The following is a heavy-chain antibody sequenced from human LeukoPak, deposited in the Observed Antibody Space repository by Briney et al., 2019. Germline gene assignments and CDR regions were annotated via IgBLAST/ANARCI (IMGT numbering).Heavy chain of an antibody. J-gene: IGHJ5*02. CDR2: ISSSSSYT. V-gene: IGHV3-11*05. Sequence: GGSLRLSCAASGFTFSDYYMSWIRQAPGKGLEWVSYISSSSSYTNYADSVKGRFTISRDNAKNSLYLQMNSLRAEDTAVYYCARVGVQLWSGAAVESWSQGTLVTVSS. CDR3: ARVGVQLWSGAAVES. D-gene: IGHD5-18*01. CDR1: GFTFSDYY.